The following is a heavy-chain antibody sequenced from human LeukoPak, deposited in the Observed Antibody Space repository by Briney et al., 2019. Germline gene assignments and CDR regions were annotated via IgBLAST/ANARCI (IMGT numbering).Heavy chain of an antibody. CDR2: LYYSGST. Sequence: SETLSLTCTVSGGSISSGDYLWTWIRQPPGKGLEWMGFLYYSGSTFYNPSLKSRLTISLDTSKNQFSLKLSSVTAADTAVYYCARESPGYYDEGSWFDPWGQGTLVTVSS. CDR1: GGSISSGDYL. CDR3: ARESPGYYDEGSWFDP. V-gene: IGHV4-30-4*01. J-gene: IGHJ5*02. D-gene: IGHD3-22*01.